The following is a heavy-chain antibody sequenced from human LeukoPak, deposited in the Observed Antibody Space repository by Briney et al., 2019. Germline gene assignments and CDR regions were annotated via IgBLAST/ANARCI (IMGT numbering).Heavy chain of an antibody. Sequence: SETLFLTCTGSGGSISSGGYSWSWIRQPPGKGLEWIGYIFHSGGTYYNPSLKSRATISVDKPKNQFSLMLSSVTAADTAVYYCARGYDSGGYYSAMDVWGQGTTVTVTS. CDR2: IFHSGGT. D-gene: IGHD3-22*01. J-gene: IGHJ6*02. V-gene: IGHV4-30-2*01. CDR3: ARGYDSGGYYSAMDV. CDR1: GGSISSGGYS.